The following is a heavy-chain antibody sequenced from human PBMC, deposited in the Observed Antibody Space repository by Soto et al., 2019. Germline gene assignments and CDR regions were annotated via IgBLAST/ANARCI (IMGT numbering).Heavy chain of an antibody. D-gene: IGHD2-2*01. CDR2: IYWDDDT. Sequence: QITLKESGPTLVKPTQTLTLTCIFSGFSFSADGVGVGWIRQPPGKALEWLALIYWDDDTRYSPSLKSRLPITKDTSKNQVVLTMTNMDPVDTATYSCAHAYGGTSWPNDAFDVWGQGTVVTVSS. J-gene: IGHJ3*01. CDR3: AHAYGGTSWPNDAFDV. V-gene: IGHV2-5*02. CDR1: GFSFSADGVG.